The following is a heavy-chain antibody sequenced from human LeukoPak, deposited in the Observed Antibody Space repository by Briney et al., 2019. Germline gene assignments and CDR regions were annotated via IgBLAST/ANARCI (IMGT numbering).Heavy chain of an antibody. CDR3: ARGRIAVARCAFDI. CDR2: INPNSGGT. CDR1: GYTFTGYY. D-gene: IGHD6-19*01. V-gene: IGHV1-2*02. Sequence: ASVKVSCKASGYTFTGYYTHWVRQAPGQGLEWMGWINPNSGGTNYAQKFQGRVTMTRDTSISTAYMELSRLRSDDTAVYYCARGRIAVARCAFDIWGQGTMVTVSS. J-gene: IGHJ3*02.